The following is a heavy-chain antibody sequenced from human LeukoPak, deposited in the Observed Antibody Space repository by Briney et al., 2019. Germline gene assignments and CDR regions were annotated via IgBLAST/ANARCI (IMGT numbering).Heavy chain of an antibody. J-gene: IGHJ6*03. V-gene: IGHV3-21*01. CDR1: GFTFSSYS. Sequence: PGGSLRLSCAASGFTFSSYSMNWVRQAPGKGLEGVSFISSSSSYIYYADSMKGRFTISRDNAKNSLYLQMNSLRAEDTAVYYCARGQGILKWLLRRAASYYYSMDVGGKGTTVTVSS. CDR3: ARGQGILKWLLRRAASYYYSMDV. D-gene: IGHD3-3*01. CDR2: ISSSSSYI.